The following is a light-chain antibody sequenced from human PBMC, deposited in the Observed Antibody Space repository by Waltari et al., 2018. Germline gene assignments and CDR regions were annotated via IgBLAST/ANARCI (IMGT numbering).Light chain of an antibody. CDR2: RAS. V-gene: IGKV4-1*01. Sequence: DIVVTQSPDSLAVSLGEGATINCKSSQSVLYTPNNNDYLAWYQQKPGQPPKLLIHRASTREFGVPDRFSGSGSGTDFTLTISSLQAEDVATYYCHQYFSVPLTFGGGTRVEIK. J-gene: IGKJ4*01. CDR3: HQYFSVPLT. CDR1: QSVLYTPNNNDY.